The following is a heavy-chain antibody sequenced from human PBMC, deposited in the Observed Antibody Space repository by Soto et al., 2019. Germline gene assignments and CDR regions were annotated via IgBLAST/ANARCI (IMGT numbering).Heavy chain of an antibody. V-gene: IGHV1-69*01. CDR3: ARVGHITNYGMAV. Sequence: QVQLVQSGAEVKKPGSSVKVSCEASGGTFSSYPINWVRQAPVQGLEWMGGIIPFFGTSNYAQKFRGRVTITADDSTSTAYMELRSLRSEDTAVYYCARVGHITNYGMAVWGQGTTVTVSS. D-gene: IGHD1-26*01. J-gene: IGHJ6*02. CDR1: GGTFSSYP. CDR2: IIPFFGTS.